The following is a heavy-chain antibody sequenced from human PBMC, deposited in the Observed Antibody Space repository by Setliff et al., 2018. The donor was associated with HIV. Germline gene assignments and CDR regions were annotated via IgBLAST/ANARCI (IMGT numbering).Heavy chain of an antibody. CDR2: IYTGGTT. V-gene: IGHV3-66*04. CDR1: EFTVNSYY. Sequence: GGSLRLSCAASEFTVNSYYMTWVRQPPGKGLECVSIIYTGGTTRYADSVRGRFTISRDTSKNTVSLQMKSLRAEDTAVYFCARQNSESYGDSFDIWGQGTVVTVS. D-gene: IGHD3-16*01. CDR3: ARQNSESYGDSFDI. J-gene: IGHJ3*02.